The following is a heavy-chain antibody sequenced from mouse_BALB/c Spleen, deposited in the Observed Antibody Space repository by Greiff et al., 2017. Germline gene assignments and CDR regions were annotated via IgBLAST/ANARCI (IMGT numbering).Heavy chain of an antibody. J-gene: IGHJ4*01. V-gene: IGHV1-18*01. Sequence: VQLQQSGPELVKPGASVKIPCKASGYTFTDYNMDWVKQSHGKSLEWIGDINPNNGGTNYNQKFKGKATLTVDKSSSTAYMELRSLTSEDTAVYYCARPYYRYAMDYWGQGTSVTVSS. CDR3: ARPYYRYAMDY. CDR2: INPNNGGT. D-gene: IGHD2-14*01. CDR1: GYTFTDYN.